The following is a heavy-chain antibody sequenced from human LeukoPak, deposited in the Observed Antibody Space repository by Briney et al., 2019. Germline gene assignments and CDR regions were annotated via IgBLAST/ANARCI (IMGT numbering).Heavy chain of an antibody. CDR1: GFTVSSNY. V-gene: IGHV4-39*07. J-gene: IGHJ5*02. D-gene: IGHD4-23*01. Sequence: RAGGSLRLSCAASGFTVSSNYMSWVRQPPGKGLEWIGSIYYSGSTYYNPSLKSRVTISVDTSKNQFSLKLSSVTAADTAVYYCARDGGLRWYPYNWLDPWGQGTLVTVSS. CDR2: IYYSGST. CDR3: ARDGGLRWYPYNWLDP.